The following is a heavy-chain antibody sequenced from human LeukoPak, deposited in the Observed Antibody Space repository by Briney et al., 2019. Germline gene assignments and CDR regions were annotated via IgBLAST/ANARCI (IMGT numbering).Heavy chain of an antibody. CDR1: GFTFSSYG. V-gene: IGHV3-30*02. CDR3: AKDHSSSCDFDY. Sequence: GGSLRLSCAASGFTFSSYGMHWVRQAPGKGLEWVAFIRYDGSNKYYADSVKGRFTISRDSSKNTLYLQMNSLRAEDTAVYYCAKDHSSSCDFDYWGQGTLVTVSS. CDR2: IRYDGSNK. J-gene: IGHJ4*02. D-gene: IGHD6-6*01.